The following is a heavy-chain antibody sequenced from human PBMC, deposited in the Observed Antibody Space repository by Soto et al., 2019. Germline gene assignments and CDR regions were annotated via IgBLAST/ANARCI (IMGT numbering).Heavy chain of an antibody. CDR1: GFTFSNYG. D-gene: IGHD3-3*01. Sequence: GGSLRLSCAASGFTFSNYGMHWVRQSPGKGLEWVAFISDDGSNKYYADSMKGRFTMSRDNSKSTLYLQMNSLRVEDTAVYYCTKRRNVLRFLEWSSGMEVWGQGTTVTVSS. CDR3: TKRRNVLRFLEWSSGMEV. V-gene: IGHV3-30*18. J-gene: IGHJ6*02. CDR2: ISDDGSNK.